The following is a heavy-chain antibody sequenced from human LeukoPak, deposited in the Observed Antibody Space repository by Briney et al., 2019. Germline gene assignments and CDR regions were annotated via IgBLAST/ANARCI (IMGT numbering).Heavy chain of an antibody. CDR1: GFTFSSYA. J-gene: IGHJ4*02. V-gene: IGHV3-64*01. CDR2: INSNGGST. CDR3: ARDYGRYSFDY. Sequence: SGGSLRLSCAASGFTFSSYAMHWVRQAPGKRLEYVSAINSNGGSTYYANSVKGRFTISRDSFKNTLYLQMGSLRAEDMAVYYCARDYGRYSFDYWGQGTLVTVSS. D-gene: IGHD1-26*01.